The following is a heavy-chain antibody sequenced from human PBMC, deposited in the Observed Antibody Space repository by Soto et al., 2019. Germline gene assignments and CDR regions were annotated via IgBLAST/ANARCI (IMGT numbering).Heavy chain of an antibody. CDR3: AGGIAARPLGY. CDR1: GGSISSGGFS. J-gene: IGHJ4*02. V-gene: IGHV4-30-2*01. D-gene: IGHD6-6*01. CDR2: IYHSGST. Sequence: SETLSLTCAVSGGSISSGGFSWSWIWQPPGKGLESIGYIYHSGSTYYNPSLKSRVTISVDRSKNQFSLKLSSVTAADTAVYYCAGGIAARPLGYWGQGTLVTVSS.